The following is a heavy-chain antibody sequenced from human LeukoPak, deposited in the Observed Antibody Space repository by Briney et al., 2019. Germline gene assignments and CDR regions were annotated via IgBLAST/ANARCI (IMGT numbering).Heavy chain of an antibody. CDR2: ISYDGSNK. V-gene: IGHV3-30*18. CDR3: AKDAYYSDSSGYYLPGGADY. D-gene: IGHD3-22*01. CDR1: GFTFSSYD. J-gene: IGHJ4*02. Sequence: QSGGSLRLSCAASGFTFSSYDMHWVRQAPGKGLEWVALISYDGSNKDYADSVKGRFTISRDNSKNTLYLQMNSLRAEDTAVYYCAKDAYYSDSSGYYLPGGADYWGQGTPVTVSS.